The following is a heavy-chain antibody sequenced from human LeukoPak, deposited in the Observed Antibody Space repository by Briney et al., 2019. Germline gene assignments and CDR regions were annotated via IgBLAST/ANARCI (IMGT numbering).Heavy chain of an antibody. D-gene: IGHD3-10*01. V-gene: IGHV3-33*08. CDR3: ARADNGSGSYAFDI. Sequence: GGSLRLSCAASGFIFRSYAMNWVRQAPGKGLEWVAVIWHGQKKEYYADSVKGRFTISRDNSKNTLDLQMRSLRAEDTAVYYCARADNGSGSYAFDIWGQGTRVTVSS. J-gene: IGHJ3*02. CDR2: IWHGQKKE. CDR1: GFIFRSYA.